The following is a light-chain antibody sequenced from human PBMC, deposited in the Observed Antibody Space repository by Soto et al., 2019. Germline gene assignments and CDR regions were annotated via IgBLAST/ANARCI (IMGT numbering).Light chain of an antibody. J-gene: IGKJ1*01. CDR2: AAS. Sequence: DVQMTQSLSSLSASVGDRVTITCRASQGISNYLAWYQQKPAKVPNLLIYAASSLQSGVPSRFSGSGSGTDFTLTISSLQPEDCATYYCQQSYSTPRTFGQVTKVDIK. CDR1: QGISNY. V-gene: IGKV1-39*01. CDR3: QQSYSTPRT.